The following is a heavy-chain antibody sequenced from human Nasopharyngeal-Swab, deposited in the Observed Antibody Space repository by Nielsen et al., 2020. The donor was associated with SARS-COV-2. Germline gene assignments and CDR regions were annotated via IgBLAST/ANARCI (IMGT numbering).Heavy chain of an antibody. CDR3: ARVKIIMITFGGVAPFDY. CDR1: GGSISSYY. D-gene: IGHD3-16*01. CDR2: IYYSGST. J-gene: IGHJ4*02. Sequence: SETLSLTCTVSGGSISSYYWSWIRQPPGKGLEWIGYIYYSGSTNYNPSLKSRVTISVDTSKNQFSLKVSSVTAADTAVYYCARVKIIMITFGGVAPFDYWGQGTLVTVSS. V-gene: IGHV4-59*12.